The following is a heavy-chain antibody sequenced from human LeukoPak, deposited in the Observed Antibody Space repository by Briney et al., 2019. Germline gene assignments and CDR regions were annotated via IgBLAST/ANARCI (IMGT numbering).Heavy chain of an antibody. D-gene: IGHD3-16*02. V-gene: IGHV3-23*01. CDR2: ISGSGGST. Sequence: GGSLRPSCAASGFTFSSYAMSWVRQAPGKGLEWVSAISGSGGSTYYADSVKGRFTISRDNSKNTLYLQMNSLRAEDTAVYYCAKDPTREDYVWGSYRPRPQVVDYWGQGTLVTVSS. J-gene: IGHJ4*02. CDR3: AKDPTREDYVWGSYRPRPQVVDY. CDR1: GFTFSSYA.